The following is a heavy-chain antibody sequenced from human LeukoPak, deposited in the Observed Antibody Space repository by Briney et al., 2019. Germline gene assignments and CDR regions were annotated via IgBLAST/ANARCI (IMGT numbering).Heavy chain of an antibody. CDR2: ISSSSSTI. Sequence: GGSLRLSCAASGFTFSSYSMNWVRQAPGKGLEWVSYISSSSSTIYYADSVKGRFTISRDNAKNSLYLQMNSLRAEDTAVYYCARAPLGYCSSTSCYGGWFDYWGQGTPVTVSS. J-gene: IGHJ4*02. V-gene: IGHV3-48*01. D-gene: IGHD2-2*01. CDR3: ARAPLGYCSSTSCYGGWFDY. CDR1: GFTFSSYS.